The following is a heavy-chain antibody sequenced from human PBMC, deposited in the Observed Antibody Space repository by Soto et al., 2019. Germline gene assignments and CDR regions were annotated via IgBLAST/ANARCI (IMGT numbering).Heavy chain of an antibody. CDR3: AKEGIYGGPY. CDR2: ISGSGGST. V-gene: IGHV3-23*01. J-gene: IGHJ4*02. CDR1: GFNYSSYA. Sequence: GRSLRLSCAASGFNYSSYAMSWVRQAPGKGLEWVSAISGSGGSTYYADTVKGRFTISRDNSKHTLYLQMNSLRAEDTAVYYCAKEGIYGGPYGGQGTLVTVSS. D-gene: IGHD4-17*01.